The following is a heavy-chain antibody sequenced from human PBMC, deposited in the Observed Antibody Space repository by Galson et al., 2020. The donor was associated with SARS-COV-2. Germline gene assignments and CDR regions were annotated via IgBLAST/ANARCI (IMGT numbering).Heavy chain of an antibody. J-gene: IGHJ6*02. CDR1: GVTFRSYS. D-gene: IGHD1-26*01. V-gene: IGHV3-21*01. Sequence: GGSLRLSCAASGVTFRSYSINWVRQPPGKGLEWVSSISSSGSYIYYADSLKGRFSIARDNARNTLYLQMTSLRADDAAVYYCARDRSTTDYGMYVWGQGTTVTVSS. CDR3: ARDRSTTDYGMYV. CDR2: ISSSGSYI.